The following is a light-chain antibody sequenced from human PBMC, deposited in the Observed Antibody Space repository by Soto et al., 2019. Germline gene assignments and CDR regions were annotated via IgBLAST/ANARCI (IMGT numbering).Light chain of an antibody. CDR2: AAS. CDR3: QQLNSYPLT. V-gene: IGKV1-9*01. CDR1: QGINNY. Sequence: DIQLTQSPSFLSASVGDRVTITCRASQGINNYLAWYQQKPGKAPKLLIYAASTLQSGVPSSFSGSGSGTEFTLTISSLQPEDFATDYCQQLNSYPLTFGGGTKVEIK. J-gene: IGKJ4*01.